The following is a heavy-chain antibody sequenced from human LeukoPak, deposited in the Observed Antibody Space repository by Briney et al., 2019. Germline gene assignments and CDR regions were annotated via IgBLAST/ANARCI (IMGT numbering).Heavy chain of an antibody. D-gene: IGHD2-15*01. CDR2: IYKGGNT. CDR1: GFTVSSTY. J-gene: IGHJ4*02. Sequence: GGSLRLSCAASGFTVSSTYVSWVRQAPGKGLEWVSVIYKGGNTYYTDSVKGRFTISRDTSKNTLYLQMNSLRAEDTAVYYCASRHCSGGGCYFAGADPFDYWGQGTLVTVSS. V-gene: IGHV3-53*01. CDR3: ASRHCSGGGCYFAGADPFDY.